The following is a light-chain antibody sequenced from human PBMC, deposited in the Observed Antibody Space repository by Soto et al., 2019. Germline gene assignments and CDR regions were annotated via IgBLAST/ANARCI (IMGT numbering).Light chain of an antibody. V-gene: IGKV3-11*01. CDR1: QSVSSY. J-gene: IGKJ1*01. Sequence: IVLTQSPASLFLSLGVRATLSCRVSQSVSSYLAWYPQKPGQAPRLLIYDASNRATCIPARFSGSGSGTDFTLTIRSLEPEDFAVYYCQQRSNWPRTFGQGTKVDIK. CDR2: DAS. CDR3: QQRSNWPRT.